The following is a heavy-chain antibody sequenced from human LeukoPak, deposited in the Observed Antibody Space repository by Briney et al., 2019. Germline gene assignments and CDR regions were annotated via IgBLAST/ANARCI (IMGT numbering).Heavy chain of an antibody. J-gene: IGHJ3*02. CDR3: ARSGSGSYAFDI. CDR2: IWYDGSNK. Sequence: GGPLRLSCAASRFTFSSYAMHWVRQAPGKGLEWVAVIWYDGSNKYYADSVKGRITISRDNSKNTLYLQMNSLRAEDTAVYYCARSGSGSYAFDIWGQGTMVTISS. D-gene: IGHD3-10*01. CDR1: RFTFSSYA. V-gene: IGHV3-33*01.